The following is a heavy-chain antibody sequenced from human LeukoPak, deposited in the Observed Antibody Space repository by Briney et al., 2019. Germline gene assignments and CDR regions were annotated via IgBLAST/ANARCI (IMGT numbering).Heavy chain of an antibody. V-gene: IGHV4-4*02. CDR3: AGLVGRYSSGLYYYYFDY. J-gene: IGHJ4*02. CDR1: GDSINSLDL. Sequence: PSGTLSLTCTVSGDSINSLDLWSRVRQPPGKGLEWIGEMYLSGTTHSNPSVKSRVTISIDKSKNQFFLNLSSMTAADTAVYYCAGLVGRYSSGLYYYYFDYWGQGTLVTVSS. CDR2: MYLSGTT. D-gene: IGHD3-22*01.